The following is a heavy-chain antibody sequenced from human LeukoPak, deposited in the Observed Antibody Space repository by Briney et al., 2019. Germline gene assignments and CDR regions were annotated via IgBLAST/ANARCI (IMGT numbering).Heavy chain of an antibody. CDR2: ISGSGGNT. J-gene: IGHJ4*02. CDR3: AKDSSEEGFYDY. CDR1: GFTFSSYA. D-gene: IGHD2-15*01. Sequence: GSLRLTCAASGFTFSSYAMSWVRQAPGKGLEWVSAISGSGGNTYYADSVKGRFTISRDNSKNTLYLQMNSLRAEDTAVYYCAKDSSEEGFYDYWGQGTLVTVSS. V-gene: IGHV3-23*01.